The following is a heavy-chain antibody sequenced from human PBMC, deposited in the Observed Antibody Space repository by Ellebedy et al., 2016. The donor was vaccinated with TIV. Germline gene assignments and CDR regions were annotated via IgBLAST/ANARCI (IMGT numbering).Heavy chain of an antibody. D-gene: IGHD4-17*01. V-gene: IGHV3-7*01. CDR2: IRQEGDEK. J-gene: IGHJ4*02. CDR1: GFSFRSYW. Sequence: PGGSLRLSCVASGFSFRSYWMTWVRQAPEKGLEWVANIRQEGDEKHYVDSVKGRFTVSRDNAQNSLYLQMNSLRVEDTAVYYCARADRYGDPYIDYWGQGTLVTVSS. CDR3: ARADRYGDPYIDY.